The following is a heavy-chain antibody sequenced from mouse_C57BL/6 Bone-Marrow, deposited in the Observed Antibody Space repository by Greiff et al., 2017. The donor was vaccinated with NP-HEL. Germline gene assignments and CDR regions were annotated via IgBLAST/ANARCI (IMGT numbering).Heavy chain of an antibody. CDR3: ARSDYDEERGDY. D-gene: IGHD2-4*01. J-gene: IGHJ2*01. V-gene: IGHV1-64*01. CDR1: GYTFTSYW. Sequence: VQLQQPGAELVKPGASVKLSCKASGYTFTSYWMHWVKQRPGQGLEWIGMIHPNSGSTNYNEKFKSKATLTVDKSSSTAYMQLSSLTSEDSAVYYCARSDYDEERGDYWGQGTTLTVSS. CDR2: IHPNSGST.